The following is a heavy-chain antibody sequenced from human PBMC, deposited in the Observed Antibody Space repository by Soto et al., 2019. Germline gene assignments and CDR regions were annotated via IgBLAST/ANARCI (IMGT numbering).Heavy chain of an antibody. CDR2: IYYSGST. J-gene: IGHJ4*02. Sequence: SETLYLTCTVSGGSISSGDYYWSWIRQPPGKGLEWIGYIYYSGSTYYNLSLKIRVTIYVDTSKYQFSLKLGSVTAADTAVYYCAIWSSRLRVSFDYWGQGTLVTVSS. D-gene: IGHD4-17*01. V-gene: IGHV4-30-4*01. CDR1: GGSISSGDYY. CDR3: AIWSSRLRVSFDY.